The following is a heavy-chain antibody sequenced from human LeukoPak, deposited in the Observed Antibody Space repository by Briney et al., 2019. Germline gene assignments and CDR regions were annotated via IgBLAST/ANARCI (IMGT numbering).Heavy chain of an antibody. D-gene: IGHD5/OR15-5a*01. V-gene: IGHV3-33*06. CDR1: GFTFSSYG. CDR3: AKGSVSYYFDY. CDR2: IWYDGGNK. Sequence: QPGRSLRLSCAASGFTFSSYGMHWVRQAPGKGLEWVAVIWYDGGNKYYADSVKGRFTISRDNSKNTLYLQMNSLRAEDTAVYYCAKGSVSYYFDYWGQGTLVTVSS. J-gene: IGHJ4*02.